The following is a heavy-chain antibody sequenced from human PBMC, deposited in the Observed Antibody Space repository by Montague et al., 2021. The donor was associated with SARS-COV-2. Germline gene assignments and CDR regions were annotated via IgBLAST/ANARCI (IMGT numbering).Heavy chain of an antibody. J-gene: IGHJ5*02. CDR3: ARMGPSQYYPGGECYSWVRDWFDP. CDR1: GGPVSGGIHY. V-gene: IGHV4-61*01. CDR2: IYYAGST. Sequence: SETLSLTCTVSGGPVSGGIHYWSWIRQAPEKGLEWIGYIYYAGSTNYNPSLQSRVTISVDTSKNQFSLRLSSVTAADTAIYYCARMGPSQYYPGGECYSWVRDWFDPWGQGTPVIVSS. D-gene: IGHD2-21*01.